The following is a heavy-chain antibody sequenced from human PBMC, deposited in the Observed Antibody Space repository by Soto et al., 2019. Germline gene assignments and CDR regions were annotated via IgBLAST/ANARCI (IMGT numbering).Heavy chain of an antibody. D-gene: IGHD6-13*01. CDR3: ARVIAAAGTGYNWFDP. J-gene: IGHJ5*02. CDR1: GYTFTSYY. Sequence: ASVKVSCKASGYTFTSYYMHWVRQAPGQGLEWMGIINPSGGSTSYAQKFQGRVTMTRDTSTSTVYMELSSLRSEDTAVYYCARVIAAAGTGYNWFDPWGQGTLVTVSS. CDR2: INPSGGST. V-gene: IGHV1-46*01.